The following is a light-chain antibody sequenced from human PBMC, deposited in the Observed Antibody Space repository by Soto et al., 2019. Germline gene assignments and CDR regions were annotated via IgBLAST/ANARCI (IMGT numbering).Light chain of an antibody. CDR2: GVS. J-gene: IGKJ1*01. Sequence: EIVLTQSPGSLSLSPGERATLSCRASQSVDSTFFAWYQKKPGQAPRLLMYGVSKRATGIPDRFSGSGSGTDFTRTISRLEPEAFAVYYCQQYMSSVTFGQGTRVEIK. CDR1: QSVDSTF. CDR3: QQYMSSVT. V-gene: IGKV3-20*01.